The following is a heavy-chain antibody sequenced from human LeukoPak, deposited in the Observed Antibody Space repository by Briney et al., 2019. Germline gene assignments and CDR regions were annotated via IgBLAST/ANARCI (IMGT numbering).Heavy chain of an antibody. CDR2: ISSSGMTI. CDR3: AREGPVVRGSEVDY. CDR1: GFTFSAYP. V-gene: IGHV3-48*02. Sequence: PGGSLRLSCAASGFTFSAYPMNWVRQAPGKGPEWVSYISSSGMTIYYADSVKGRFAISRDNAKNSLYLQLNRLRDEDTAVYYCAREGPVVRGSEVDYWDQGTLVTVSS. D-gene: IGHD4-23*01. J-gene: IGHJ4*02.